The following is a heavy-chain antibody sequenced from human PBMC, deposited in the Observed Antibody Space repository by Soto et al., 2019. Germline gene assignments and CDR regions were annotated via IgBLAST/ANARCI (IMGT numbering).Heavy chain of an antibody. V-gene: IGHV3-48*01. CDR2: ISSSSRTI. J-gene: IGHJ6*02. D-gene: IGHD3-22*01. CDR1: GFTFSSYS. CDR3: AREDYYYDSSPKYGMDV. Sequence: EVQLVESGGGLVQPGGSLRLSCAASGFTFSSYSMNWVRQAPGKGLEWFSYISSSSRTIYYADSVKGRFTISRDNAKNSLYLQMNSLRAEDTALYYCAREDYYYDSSPKYGMDVWGQGTTVTVSS.